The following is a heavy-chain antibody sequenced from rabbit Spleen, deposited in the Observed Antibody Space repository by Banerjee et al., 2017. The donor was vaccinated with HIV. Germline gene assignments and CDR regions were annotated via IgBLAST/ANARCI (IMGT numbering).Heavy chain of an antibody. CDR2: IAGSSSGFT. CDR3: GRHPGTSFSSYDFNL. D-gene: IGHD6-1*01. CDR1: GFSFSSSDY. Sequence: SCGESGGVSVVAGSFMTITCTASGFSFSSSDYMCWVRQAPGKGLEWIACIAGSSSGFTYSATWAKGRFTCSKTSSTTVTLEMASLPVAGAAGYYCGRHPGTSFSSYDFNLWGPGTLVTVS. J-gene: IGHJ6*01. V-gene: IGHV1S40*01.